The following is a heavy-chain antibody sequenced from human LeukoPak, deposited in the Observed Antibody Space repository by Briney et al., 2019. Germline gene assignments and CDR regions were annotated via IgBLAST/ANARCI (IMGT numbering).Heavy chain of an antibody. CDR2: FDPEDGET. J-gene: IGHJ4*02. D-gene: IGHD2-21*02. CDR3: ATSAYCGGDCYSDRHFDY. V-gene: IGHV1-24*01. Sequence: ASVKVSCKVSGYTLTELSMHWVRQAPGKGLEWMGGFDPEDGETIYAQKFQGRVTMTEDTSTDTAYMELSSLRSEDTAVYYCATSAYCGGDCYSDRHFDYWGQGTLVTVSS. CDR1: GYTLTELS.